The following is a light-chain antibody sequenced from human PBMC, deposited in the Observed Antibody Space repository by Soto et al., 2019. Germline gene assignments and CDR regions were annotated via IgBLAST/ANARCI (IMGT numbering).Light chain of an antibody. Sequence: EIVMTQSPATLSLSPGEGATLSCRASQSVGSDFAWYQQKPGQDPSLVLYDIFTRATGVPTRISGSGSGTEFTLTIRSLQSEDFADYYCQQYNSWPLTFGGGTKVEIK. CDR2: DIF. V-gene: IGKV3D-15*01. CDR3: QQYNSWPLT. J-gene: IGKJ4*01. CDR1: QSVGSD.